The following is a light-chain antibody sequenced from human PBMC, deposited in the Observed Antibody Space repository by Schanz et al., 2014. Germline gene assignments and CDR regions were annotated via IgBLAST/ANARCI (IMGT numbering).Light chain of an antibody. J-gene: IGLJ2*01. CDR3: AAWDDSLSGHVV. CDR1: TSNIGTNT. Sequence: QSVLTQPPSASGTPGQRVTVSCSGSTSNIGTNTVNWYQQLPGTAPKLLIYTNNQRPSGVPDRFSGSKSDTSASLAISGLRSEDEADYYCAAWDDSLSGHVVFGGGTKLTVL. V-gene: IGLV1-44*01. CDR2: TNN.